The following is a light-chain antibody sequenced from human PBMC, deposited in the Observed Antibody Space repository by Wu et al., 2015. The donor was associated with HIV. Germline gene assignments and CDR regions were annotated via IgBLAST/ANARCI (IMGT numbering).Light chain of an antibody. CDR3: QRYDTSLLT. CDR2: KAS. Sequence: LSASVGDRVTITCRASQGLSNSLAWYQQKPGKAPKLLISKASSLEVGVPSRFSGRGSGTEFTLTINNLQPGDFATYYCQRYDTSLLTFGGGTKVQIK. CDR1: QGLSNS. V-gene: IGKV1-5*03. J-gene: IGKJ4*01.